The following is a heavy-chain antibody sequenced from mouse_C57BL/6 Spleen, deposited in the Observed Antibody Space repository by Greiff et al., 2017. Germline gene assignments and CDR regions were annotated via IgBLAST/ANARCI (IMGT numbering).Heavy chain of an antibody. CDR1: GFTFSDYG. Sequence: EVQGVESGGGLVKPGGSLKLSCAASGFTFSDYGMHWVRQAPEKGLEWVAYISSGSSTIYYADTVKGRFTFARDNAKNTLFLQMTSLRSEDTAMDDCARGGGGYFDVWGTGTTVTVSS. J-gene: IGHJ1*03. V-gene: IGHV5-17*01. CDR3: ARGGGGYFDV. CDR2: ISSGSSTI.